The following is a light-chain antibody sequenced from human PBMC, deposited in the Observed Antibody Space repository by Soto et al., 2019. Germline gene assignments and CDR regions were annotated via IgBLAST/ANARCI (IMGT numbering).Light chain of an antibody. CDR3: QQSGSSPRT. Sequence: EIVLTQSRCTLSLSPGERASLSCRASQSVSNVYLAWYQQKPGQAPRLLIYDTSNRATGIPDRFSGSGSGTDFTLTISRLEPEDFAVYYCQQSGSSPRTFGQGTKLEIK. CDR1: QSVSNVY. J-gene: IGKJ2*01. CDR2: DTS. V-gene: IGKV3-20*01.